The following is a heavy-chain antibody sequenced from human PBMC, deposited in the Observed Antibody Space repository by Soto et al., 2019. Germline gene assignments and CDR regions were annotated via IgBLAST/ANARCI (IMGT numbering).Heavy chain of an antibody. D-gene: IGHD3-3*01. CDR2: IYYSGST. J-gene: IGHJ5*02. CDR3: ARYDFWNHQFDP. Sequence: QVQLQESGPGLVKPSQTLSLTCTVSGASISSGGYYWSWIRQHPGKGLEWIGYIYYSGSTYYNPSLKSRVTISVDTSKNQFSLQLSSVTAADTAVYCCARYDFWNHQFDPWGQGTLVTVSS. V-gene: IGHV4-31*03. CDR1: GASISSGGYY.